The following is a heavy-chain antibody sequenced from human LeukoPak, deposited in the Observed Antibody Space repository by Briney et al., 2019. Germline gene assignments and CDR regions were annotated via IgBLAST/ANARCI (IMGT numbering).Heavy chain of an antibody. Sequence: PGGSLRLSCAASGFTFSSYWMHWVRQAPGKGLVWVSRINSDGSSTSYADSVKGRFTISRDNAKNTLYLQMNSLRAEDTAVYYCANGGSMAHEKIHNWGQGTLVTVSS. CDR3: ANGGSMAHEKIHN. V-gene: IGHV3-74*01. J-gene: IGHJ4*02. CDR2: INSDGSST. D-gene: IGHD2/OR15-2a*01. CDR1: GFTFSSYW.